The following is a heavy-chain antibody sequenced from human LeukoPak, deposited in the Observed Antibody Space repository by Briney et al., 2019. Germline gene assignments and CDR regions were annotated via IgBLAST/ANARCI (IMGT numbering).Heavy chain of an antibody. CDR1: GFTVSSNH. CDR2: LYSGGST. D-gene: IGHD3-10*01. CDR3: AAGQTLWNYFDF. Sequence: GGSVRLSCAASGFTVSSNHMIWVRRAPGKGPEWVSVLYSGGSTYYADSVKGRFTISRDNSKNTLYLQMNSLRPEDTAVYHCAAGQTLWNYFDFWGQGTLVTVSS. J-gene: IGHJ4*02. V-gene: IGHV3-66*02.